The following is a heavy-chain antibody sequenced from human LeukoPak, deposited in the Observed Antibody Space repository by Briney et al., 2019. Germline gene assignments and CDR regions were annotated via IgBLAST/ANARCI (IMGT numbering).Heavy chain of an antibody. CDR2: INPNSGGT. J-gene: IGHJ3*02. CDR1: GYTFTGYY. CDR3: ARESTDSSGYTEAFDI. D-gene: IGHD3-22*01. V-gene: IGHV1-2*02. Sequence: GASVKVSCKASGYTFTGYYMHWVRQAPGQGLEWMGWINPNSGGTNYAQKFQGRVTMTRDTSISTAYMELSRLRSDDTAVYYCARESTDSSGYTEAFDIWGQGTMVTVSS.